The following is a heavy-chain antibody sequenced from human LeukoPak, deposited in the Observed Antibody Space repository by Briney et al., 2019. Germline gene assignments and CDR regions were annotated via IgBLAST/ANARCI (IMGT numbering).Heavy chain of an antibody. Sequence: SGGDTHYADSVKGRFTISRDNSKNTLYLQLSSLRGDDTAVYYCSSIMTTVTIGLTLVDYWGQGTLVTVSS. J-gene: IGHJ4*02. D-gene: IGHD4-17*01. CDR2: SGGDT. V-gene: IGHV3-23*01. CDR3: SSIMTTVTIGLTLVDY.